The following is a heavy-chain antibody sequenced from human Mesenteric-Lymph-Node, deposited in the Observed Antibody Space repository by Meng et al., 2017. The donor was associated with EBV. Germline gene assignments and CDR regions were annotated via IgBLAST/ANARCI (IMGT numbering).Heavy chain of an antibody. J-gene: IGHJ4*02. Sequence: RRQEWGPGLVKPSETLSLTCTVSGGSISSSGYYWGWIRQPPGKGLEWIGSIYYSGSTYYNPSLKSRVTISVDTSKNQFSLKLSSVTAADTAVYYCARTPGPVAVPFDYWGQGTLVTVSS. CDR3: ARTPGPVAVPFDY. CDR1: GGSISSSGYY. V-gene: IGHV4-39*01. D-gene: IGHD6-19*01. CDR2: IYYSGST.